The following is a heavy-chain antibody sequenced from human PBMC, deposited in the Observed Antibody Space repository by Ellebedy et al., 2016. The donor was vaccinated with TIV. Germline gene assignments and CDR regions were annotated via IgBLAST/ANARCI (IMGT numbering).Heavy chain of an antibody. Sequence: GESLKISXAASGFTFSSYWMSWVRQAPGKGLEWVANIKQDGSEKYYVDSVKGRFTISRDNAKNSLYLQMNSLRAEDTAVYYCARGWDYYYYGMDVWGQGTTVTVSS. CDR2: IKQDGSEK. J-gene: IGHJ6*02. CDR3: ARGWDYYYYGMDV. V-gene: IGHV3-7*03. CDR1: GFTFSSYW. D-gene: IGHD1-26*01.